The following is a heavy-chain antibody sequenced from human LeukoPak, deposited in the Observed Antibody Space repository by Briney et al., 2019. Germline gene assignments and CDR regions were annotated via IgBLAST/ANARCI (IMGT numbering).Heavy chain of an antibody. J-gene: IGHJ3*02. Sequence: SETLSFTCTVSGGSISSYYWNWIRQPAGKGLEWIGHIYTSGSTNYNPSLKSRVTMSVDTSKNQFSLKLSSVTAADTAVYYCARASRGATVAFDIWGQGTMVTVSS. D-gene: IGHD1-26*01. CDR1: GGSISSYY. CDR3: ARASRGATVAFDI. CDR2: IYTSGST. V-gene: IGHV4-4*07.